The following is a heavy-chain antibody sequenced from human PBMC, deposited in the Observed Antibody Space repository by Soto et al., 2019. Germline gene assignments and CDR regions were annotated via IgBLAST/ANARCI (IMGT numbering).Heavy chain of an antibody. J-gene: IGHJ5*02. CDR3: ARLYSNYFDP. D-gene: IGHD4-4*01. CDR2: IYYSGST. Sequence: SETLSLTCTVSGGSISNFYWSWIRQPPMKGLEWIGYIYYSGSTNYNPSLKSRVTISVDTSKNQFSLKLSSVTAADTAVYYCARLYSNYFDPWGQGTLVTVSS. V-gene: IGHV4-59*08. CDR1: GGSISNFY.